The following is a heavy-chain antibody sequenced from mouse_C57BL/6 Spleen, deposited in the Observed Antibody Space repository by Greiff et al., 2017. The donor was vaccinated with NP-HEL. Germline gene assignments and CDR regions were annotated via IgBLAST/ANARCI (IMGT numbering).Heavy chain of an antibody. CDR2: ISSGSSTI. CDR3: ARSDYYAMDY. Sequence: DVMLVESGGGLVKPGGSLKLSCAASGFTFSDYGMHWVRQAPEKGLEWVAYISSGSSTIYYADTVKGRFTISRDNAKNTLFLQMTSLRSEDTAMYYWARSDYYAMDYWGQGTSVTVSS. CDR1: GFTFSDYG. J-gene: IGHJ4*01. V-gene: IGHV5-17*01.